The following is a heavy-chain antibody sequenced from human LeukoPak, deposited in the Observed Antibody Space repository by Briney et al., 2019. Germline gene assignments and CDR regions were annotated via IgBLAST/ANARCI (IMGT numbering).Heavy chain of an antibody. D-gene: IGHD2-2*01. J-gene: IGHJ5*02. CDR3: AREKGDCSSTSCSGNWFDP. V-gene: IGHV1-3*01. CDR1: GYTFTSYA. Sequence: GASVKVSCKASGYTFTSYAMHWVRQAPGQRLEWMGWINAGNGNTKYSQKFQGRVTITRDTSASTAYMELSSLRSDDTAVYYCAREKGDCSSTSCSGNWFDPWGQGTLVTVSS. CDR2: INAGNGNT.